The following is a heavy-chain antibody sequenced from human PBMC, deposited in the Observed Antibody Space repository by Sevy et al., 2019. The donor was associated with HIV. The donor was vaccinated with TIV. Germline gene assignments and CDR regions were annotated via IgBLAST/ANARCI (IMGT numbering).Heavy chain of an antibody. J-gene: IGHJ4*02. V-gene: IGHV1-2*06. CDR2: INPNSGGT. CDR3: ASQLAPYKPLDY. D-gene: IGHD2-2*01. Sequence: KISCKASGYTFTGYYMHWVRQAPGQGLEWMGRINPNSGGTNYAQKFQGRVTMTRDTSISTAYMELSRLRSDDTAVYYCASQLAPYKPLDYWGQGTLVTVSS. CDR1: GYTFTGYY.